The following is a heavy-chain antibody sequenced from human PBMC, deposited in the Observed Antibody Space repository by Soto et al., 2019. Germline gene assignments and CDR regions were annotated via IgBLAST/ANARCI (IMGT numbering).Heavy chain of an antibody. Sequence: SETLALTCTVSGGTIRSGGYYWSWIRQHPGKGLEWIGYIDYSGSTYYNPSLKSRVTILVDTSKNQLSLKLSSVTAADTAVYFCARVGEYLVSSGYFDYWGQGILVT. D-gene: IGHD3-22*01. V-gene: IGHV4-31*03. CDR3: ARVGEYLVSSGYFDY. J-gene: IGHJ4*02. CDR1: GGTIRSGGYY. CDR2: IDYSGST.